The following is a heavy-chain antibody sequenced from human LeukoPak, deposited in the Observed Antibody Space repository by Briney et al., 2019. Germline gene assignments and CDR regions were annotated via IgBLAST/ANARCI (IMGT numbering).Heavy chain of an antibody. Sequence: ASVKVSCKASGYTFTSYDIYWVRQATGQGLEWMGWMNPNSGNTGYTQKFQGRVTITRNTSISTAYMEVSSLRSEDTAVYYCARRKLERKAGSWFDPWGQGTLVTVSS. V-gene: IGHV1-8*03. D-gene: IGHD3-3*01. CDR1: GYTFTSYD. CDR2: MNPNSGNT. J-gene: IGHJ5*02. CDR3: ARRKLERKAGSWFDP.